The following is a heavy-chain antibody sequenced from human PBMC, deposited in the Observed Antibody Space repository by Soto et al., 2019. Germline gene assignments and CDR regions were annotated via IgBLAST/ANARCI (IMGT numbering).Heavy chain of an antibody. D-gene: IGHD5-18*01. Sequence: APVKVSCKASGGTFSSYAISLVRHAPGQGLEWMGGIIPIFGTANYAQKFQGRVTITADESTSTAYMELSSLRSEDTAVYYCARIRDTAMVPPMDVWGQGTTVTVYS. CDR2: IIPIFGTA. CDR1: GGTFSSYA. J-gene: IGHJ6*02. CDR3: ARIRDTAMVPPMDV. V-gene: IGHV1-69*13.